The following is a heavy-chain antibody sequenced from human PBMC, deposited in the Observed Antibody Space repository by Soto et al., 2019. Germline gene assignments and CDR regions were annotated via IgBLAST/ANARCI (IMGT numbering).Heavy chain of an antibody. CDR2: IYHSGST. Sequence: SETLSLTCAVSGGSISSSNWRSWVRQPPGKGLEWIGEIYHSGSTNYNPSLKSRVTISVDKSKNQFSLKLSSVTAADTAVYYCARDLWFGEFRAFDIWGQGTMVTVSS. D-gene: IGHD3-10*01. CDR3: ARDLWFGEFRAFDI. V-gene: IGHV4-4*02. J-gene: IGHJ3*02. CDR1: GGSISSSNW.